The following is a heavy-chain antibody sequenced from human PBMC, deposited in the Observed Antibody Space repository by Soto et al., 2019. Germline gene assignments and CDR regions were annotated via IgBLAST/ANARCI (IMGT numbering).Heavy chain of an antibody. D-gene: IGHD3-10*01. CDR1: GFTFSTYT. CDR2: ISSGSSYI. CDR3: APDILSRGAHPDP. V-gene: IGHV3-21*01. Sequence: PGGSLRLSCAASGFTFSTYTMNWVRQAPGKGLEWISSISSGSSYIYYAGSVKGRFTISRDNAKNSLFLQMNSLRADDTAVYYCAPDILSRGAHPDPWGPGTKVTVSS. J-gene: IGHJ5*02.